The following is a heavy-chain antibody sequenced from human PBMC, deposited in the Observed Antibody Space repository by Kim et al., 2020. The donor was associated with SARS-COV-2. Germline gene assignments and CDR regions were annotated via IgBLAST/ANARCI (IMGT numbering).Heavy chain of an antibody. CDR2: IKEDGSEK. D-gene: IGHD3-10*01. J-gene: IGHJ4*02. CDR3: ARADYYGSGSFYKGGRFDS. V-gene: IGHV3-7*04. CDR1: EFTFSSYW. Sequence: GGSLRLSCVTSEFTFSSYWMTWVRQAPGKGLEWVANIKEDGSEKYYVDSVKGRFTISRDNAKKSLYLQMNGLRADDTAVYFCARADYYGSGSFYKGGRFDSWGLGALVTVSS.